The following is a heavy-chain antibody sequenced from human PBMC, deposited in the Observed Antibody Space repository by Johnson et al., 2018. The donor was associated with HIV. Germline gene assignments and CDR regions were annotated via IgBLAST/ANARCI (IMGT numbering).Heavy chain of an antibody. D-gene: IGHD3-3*01. Sequence: QVQLVESGGGVVQPGRSLRLSCAASGFTFSDYYMSWVRQAPGKGLEWVAVISYDGSNKYYADSVKGRFTISRDNSKNTLYLQMNSLRAEDTAVYYCAKDELGMGIGGAFDIWGQGTMVTVSS. J-gene: IGHJ3*02. V-gene: IGHV3-30*18. CDR2: ISYDGSNK. CDR1: GFTFSDYY. CDR3: AKDELGMGIGGAFDI.